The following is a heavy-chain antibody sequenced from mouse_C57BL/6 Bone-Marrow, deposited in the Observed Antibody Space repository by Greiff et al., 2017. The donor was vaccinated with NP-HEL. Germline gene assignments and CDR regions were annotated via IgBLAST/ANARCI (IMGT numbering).Heavy chain of an antibody. CDR2: ISYDGSN. CDR1: GYSITSGYY. Sequence: EVKLVESGPGLVKPSQSLSLTCSVTGYSITSGYYWNWIRQFPGNKLEWMGYISYDGSNNYNPSLKNRISITRDTSKNQFFLKLNSVTTEDTATYYCATLTTVVASPDYWGQGTTLTVSS. CDR3: ATLTTVVASPDY. D-gene: IGHD1-1*01. J-gene: IGHJ2*01. V-gene: IGHV3-6*01.